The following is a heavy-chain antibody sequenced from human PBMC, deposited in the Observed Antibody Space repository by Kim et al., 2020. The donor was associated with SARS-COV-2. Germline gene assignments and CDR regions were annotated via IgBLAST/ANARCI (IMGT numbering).Heavy chain of an antibody. CDR1: GGTFSSYA. CDR2: IIPIFGTA. J-gene: IGHJ4*02. V-gene: IGHV1-69*13. CDR3: ARRPLDYGDKRPFDY. Sequence: SVKVSCKASGGTFSSYAISWVRQAPGQGLEWMGGIIPIFGTANYAQKFQGRVTITADESTSTAYMELSSLRSEDTAVYYCARRPLDYGDKRPFDYWGQGTLVTVSS. D-gene: IGHD4-17*01.